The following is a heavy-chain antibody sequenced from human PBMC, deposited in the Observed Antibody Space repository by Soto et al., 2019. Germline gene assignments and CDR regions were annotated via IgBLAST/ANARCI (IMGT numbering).Heavy chain of an antibody. J-gene: IGHJ5*02. V-gene: IGHV4-59*08. CDR2: IYYSGST. Sequence: SETLSVTCPVSGGSISSYDWNWIRQPPGKGLEWIGYIYYSGSTNYNPSLKSRVTISVDTSKNQFSLKLSSVTAADTAVYYCAGYSSALLYWFDPLGQGTLVTVSS. CDR3: AGYSSALLYWFDP. CDR1: GGSISSYD. D-gene: IGHD6-6*01.